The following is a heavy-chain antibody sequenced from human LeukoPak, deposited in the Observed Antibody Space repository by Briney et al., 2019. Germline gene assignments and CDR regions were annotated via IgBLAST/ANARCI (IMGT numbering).Heavy chain of an antibody. J-gene: IGHJ5*02. CDR3: AREDGYCSSTSCRGKNWFDP. Sequence: PGGSLRLSCAASGFTFSSYSMNWVRQAPGKGLEWVSSISSSSSYIYYADSVKGRFTNSRDNAKNSLYLQMNSLRAEDTAVYYCAREDGYCSSTSCRGKNWFDPWGQGTLVTVSS. D-gene: IGHD2-2*03. CDR2: ISSSSSYI. V-gene: IGHV3-21*01. CDR1: GFTFSSYS.